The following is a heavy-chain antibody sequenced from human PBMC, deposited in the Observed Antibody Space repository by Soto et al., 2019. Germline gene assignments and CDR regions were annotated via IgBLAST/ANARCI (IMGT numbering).Heavy chain of an antibody. Sequence: EVQLVQSGAEVKKPGESLKISCKGSGYSFTNYWIGWVRQMPGKGLEWMGIIYPGDSDTRYSPSFQGQVTISADKSISTAYRQWSSLKASDTAMYYCARAMVRGKNYYGVDVWGQGTTVTVSS. CDR1: GYSFTNYW. V-gene: IGHV5-51*03. D-gene: IGHD3-10*01. J-gene: IGHJ6*02. CDR2: IYPGDSDT. CDR3: ARAMVRGKNYYGVDV.